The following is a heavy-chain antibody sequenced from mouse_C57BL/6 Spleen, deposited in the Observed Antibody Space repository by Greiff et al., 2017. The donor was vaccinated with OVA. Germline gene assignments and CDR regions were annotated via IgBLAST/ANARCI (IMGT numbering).Heavy chain of an antibody. Sequence: EVMLVESGGGLVKPGGSLKLSCAASGFTFSSYTMSWVRQTPEKRLEWVATISGGGGNTYYPDSVKGRFTISRDNANNTLYLQLSSLTSEDTALYYWAREEGGRDVFAYWGQGTLVTVSA. D-gene: IGHD1-1*02. J-gene: IGHJ3*01. CDR1: GFTFSSYT. CDR3: AREEGGRDVFAY. CDR2: ISGGGGNT. V-gene: IGHV5-9*01.